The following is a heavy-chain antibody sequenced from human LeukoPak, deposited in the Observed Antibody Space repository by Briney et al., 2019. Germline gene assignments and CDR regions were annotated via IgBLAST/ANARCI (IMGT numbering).Heavy chain of an antibody. V-gene: IGHV3-7*01. CDR2: IKQDGSER. CDR3: ARDGDYIMPPFDY. J-gene: IGHJ4*02. D-gene: IGHD4-17*01. Sequence: QPGGSLRLSCAASGFTFTRYWMSWVRQAPGKGLEWVANIKQDGSERHYVDSVKGRFTIPRDNARNSVYLQMNSLSDDDTAVYYCARDGDYIMPPFDYWGQGILVTVSS. CDR1: GFTFTRYW.